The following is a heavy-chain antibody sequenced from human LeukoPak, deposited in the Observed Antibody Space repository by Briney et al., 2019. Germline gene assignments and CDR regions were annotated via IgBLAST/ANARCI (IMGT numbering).Heavy chain of an antibody. CDR3: ARGIADPYSFDS. V-gene: IGHV4-4*07. CDR2: IYSTGST. CDR1: GGSINFYY. D-gene: IGHD6-13*01. Sequence: SETLSLSCTVSGGSINFYYWSWIRQPAGKGLEWIGRIYSTGSTNYSPSLKSRVTMSVDKSKNQFSLNLSSVTAADTAVYYCARGIADPYSFDSWGQGTLVTVSS. J-gene: IGHJ4*02.